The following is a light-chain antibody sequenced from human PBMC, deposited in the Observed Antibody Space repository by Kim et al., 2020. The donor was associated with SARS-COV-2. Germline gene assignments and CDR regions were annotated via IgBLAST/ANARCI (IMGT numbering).Light chain of an antibody. V-gene: IGLV2-23*02. Sequence: QSALTQPASVSGSLGQSITISCTGTGNDVGSYDFVSWYQQHPGNVPKLIIYAVTQRPSGVSNRFSGSKSDNTASLTISGLQAEDEADYYCCSYSGTTTTYVFGSGTKVTVL. CDR1: GNDVGSYDF. CDR2: AVT. CDR3: CSYSGTTTTYV. J-gene: IGLJ1*01.